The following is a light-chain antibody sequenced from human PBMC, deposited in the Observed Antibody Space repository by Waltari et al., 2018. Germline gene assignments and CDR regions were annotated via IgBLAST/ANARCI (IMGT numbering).Light chain of an antibody. CDR1: QSVSSN. J-gene: IGKJ2*01. V-gene: IGKV3-15*01. CDR2: GAS. Sequence: EIVMTQSPGTLSVSPGERATPSCGASQSVSSNLAWYQQKPGQAPRLLIYGASTRATGSPARFSGSGSGTEFTLTISSLQSEDFAVYYCQQYSDWPYTFGQGTKLEIK. CDR3: QQYSDWPYT.